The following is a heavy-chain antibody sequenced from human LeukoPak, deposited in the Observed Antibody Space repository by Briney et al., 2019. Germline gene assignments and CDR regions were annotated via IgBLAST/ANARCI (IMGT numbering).Heavy chain of an antibody. CDR2: ISDSGSTT. CDR1: GFTFSSYG. CDR3: AKATGDQPRLCPFDY. J-gene: IGHJ4*02. D-gene: IGHD2-2*01. Sequence: GGSLRLSCAASGFTFSSYGMRWVRQAPGKGLEWVSGISDSGSTTYYADSVKGRFDISRDNSNNTLYLQMSSLTAEDTAVYYCAKATGDQPRLCPFDYGGQGALVTVSS. V-gene: IGHV3-23*01.